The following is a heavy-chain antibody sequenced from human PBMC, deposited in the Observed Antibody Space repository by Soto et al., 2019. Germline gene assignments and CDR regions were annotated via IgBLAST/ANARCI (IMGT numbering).Heavy chain of an antibody. V-gene: IGHV1-18*01. Sequence: GASVKVSCKASGSTFPSYGISLLLQAPVQGLEWMGWISAYNGNTNYAQKLQGRVTMTTDTSTSTAYMELRSLRSDDTAVYYCARGSDSSGYYGDAFDIWGQGTMVTVSS. CDR3: ARGSDSSGYYGDAFDI. D-gene: IGHD3-22*01. CDR1: GSTFPSYG. CDR2: ISAYNGNT. J-gene: IGHJ3*02.